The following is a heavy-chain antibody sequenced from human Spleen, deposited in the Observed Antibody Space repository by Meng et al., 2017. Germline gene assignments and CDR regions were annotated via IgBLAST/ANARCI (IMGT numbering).Heavy chain of an antibody. CDR3: ARTALVDSAWLLFDY. Sequence: SETLSLTCTVSGDSMSSRYWNWIRLPPGKGLEWIGRIYSSGSTNYNPSLKSRVTMSVDTSTNQFSLRLNSMTAADTAVYYGARTALVDSAWLLFDYWSQGTLVTVSS. CDR1: GDSMSSRY. D-gene: IGHD3-9*01. J-gene: IGHJ4*02. CDR2: IYSSGST. V-gene: IGHV4-4*07.